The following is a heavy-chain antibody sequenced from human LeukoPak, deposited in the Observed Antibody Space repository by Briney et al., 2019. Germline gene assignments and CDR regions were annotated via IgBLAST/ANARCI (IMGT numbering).Heavy chain of an antibody. J-gene: IGHJ5*02. Sequence: SETLSLTCTVSGGSITGHYWSWSRQPPGKGLEWIGYIHYTGSTNYNPSLNSRITMSVDTPNNQFSLRLTSVTATDTAVYYCARLHALGAEEFDPWGQGAPVTVSS. D-gene: IGHD3-16*01. V-gene: IGHV4-59*11. CDR1: GGSITGHY. CDR2: IHYTGST. CDR3: ARLHALGAEEFDP.